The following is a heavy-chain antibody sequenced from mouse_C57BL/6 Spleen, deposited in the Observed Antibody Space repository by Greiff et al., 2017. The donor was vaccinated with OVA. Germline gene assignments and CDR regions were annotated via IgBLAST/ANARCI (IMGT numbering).Heavy chain of an antibody. Sequence: QVQLQQSGAELVKPGASVKLSCKASGYTFTSYWMHWVKQRPGRGLEWIGRIDPNSGGTKYNEKFKSKATLTVDKPSSTAYMQLSSLTSEDSAVYYCARRGYGSSYDRYAMDYWGQGTSVTVSS. V-gene: IGHV1-72*01. CDR1: GYTFTSYW. CDR3: ARRGYGSSYDRYAMDY. CDR2: IDPNSGGT. D-gene: IGHD1-1*01. J-gene: IGHJ4*01.